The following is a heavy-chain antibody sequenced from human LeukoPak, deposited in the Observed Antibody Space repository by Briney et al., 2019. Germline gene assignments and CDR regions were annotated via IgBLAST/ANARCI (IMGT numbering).Heavy chain of an antibody. CDR3: ASQSSGLFAY. V-gene: IGHV3-7*05. CDR2: IKKDGSEK. Sequence: GGSLRLSCAASGLPFSTYWMSWVSQSPGKGLEWVANIKKDGSEKYYVDSVKGRFTISRDNAKNSLYLQMNSLRAEDTAVYYCASQSSGLFAYWGQGTLVTVSS. J-gene: IGHJ4*02. CDR1: GLPFSTYW. D-gene: IGHD3-10*01.